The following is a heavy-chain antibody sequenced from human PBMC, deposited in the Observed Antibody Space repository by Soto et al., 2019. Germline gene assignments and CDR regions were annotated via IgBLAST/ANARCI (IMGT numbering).Heavy chain of an antibody. D-gene: IGHD3-3*01. CDR1: GYTFTGYY. V-gene: IGHV1-2*04. CDR2: INPNSGGT. Sequence: QVQLVQSGAEVKKPGASVKVSCKASGYTFTGYYMHWVRQAPGQGLEWMGWINPNSGGTNYAQKFQGWGTMTRDTSISTAYMELSRLRSDDTAVYYCARGSVPIFVGYYDCGMDVWGQGTTVTVSS. CDR3: ARGSVPIFVGYYDCGMDV. J-gene: IGHJ6*01.